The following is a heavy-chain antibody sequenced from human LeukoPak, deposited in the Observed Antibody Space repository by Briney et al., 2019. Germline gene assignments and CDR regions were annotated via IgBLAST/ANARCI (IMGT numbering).Heavy chain of an antibody. V-gene: IGHV1-18*01. J-gene: IGHJ3*02. CDR1: GYTFTSYA. Sequence: ASVKVSCKASGYTFTSYAMNWVRQAPGQGLEWMGWISAYNGNTNYAQKLQGRVTMTTDTSTSTAYMELRSLRSDDTAVYYCARGRDSSGYQRPMNAFDIWGQGTMVTVSS. D-gene: IGHD3-22*01. CDR2: ISAYNGNT. CDR3: ARGRDSSGYQRPMNAFDI.